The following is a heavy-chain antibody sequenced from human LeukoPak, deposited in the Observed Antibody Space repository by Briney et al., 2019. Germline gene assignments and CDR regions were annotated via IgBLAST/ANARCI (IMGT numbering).Heavy chain of an antibody. CDR2: INQDGSER. D-gene: IGHD3-10*01. Sequence: GGSLRLSCATSGFTFTNHWMSWVRQAPGKGLEWVANINQDGSERNYVDSVKGRFTISRDNAKNSLYLQMNSLRAEDTALYYCAKDVFYGSGSSNFDYWGQGTLVTVSS. CDR3: AKDVFYGSGSSNFDY. J-gene: IGHJ4*02. CDR1: GFTFTNHW. V-gene: IGHV3-7*03.